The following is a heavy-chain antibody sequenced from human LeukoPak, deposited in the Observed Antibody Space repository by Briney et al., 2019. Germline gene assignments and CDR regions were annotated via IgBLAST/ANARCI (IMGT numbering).Heavy chain of an antibody. Sequence: GGSLRLSCAASGFTFSDYTMNWVRQAPGKGLEWVSSISTSGSYIYYADSVKGRFTSSRDNAKNSQYLQMNSLRAEDTAGYYCASVNTLRGYSPDFDYWGQGTLVPVSS. J-gene: IGHJ4*02. V-gene: IGHV3-21*01. CDR3: ASVNTLRGYSPDFDY. CDR2: ISTSGSYI. D-gene: IGHD5-18*01. CDR1: GFTFSDYT.